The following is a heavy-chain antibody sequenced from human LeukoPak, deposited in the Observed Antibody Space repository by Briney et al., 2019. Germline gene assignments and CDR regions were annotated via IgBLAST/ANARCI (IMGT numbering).Heavy chain of an antibody. CDR3: AKDLKGHCSSTSCSYGDY. D-gene: IGHD2-2*01. V-gene: IGHV3-21*01. CDR2: ISSSSSYI. CDR1: GFTFSSYS. Sequence: GGSLRLSCAASGFTFSSYSMNWVRQAPGKGLEWVSSISSSSSYIYYADSVKGRFTISRDNAKNSLYLQMNSLRAEDTAVYYCAKDLKGHCSSTSCSYGDYWGQGTLVTVSS. J-gene: IGHJ4*02.